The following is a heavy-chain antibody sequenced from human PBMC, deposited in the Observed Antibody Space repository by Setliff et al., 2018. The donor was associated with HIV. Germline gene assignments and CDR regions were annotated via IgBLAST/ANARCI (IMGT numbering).Heavy chain of an antibody. V-gene: IGHV3-48*01. D-gene: IGHD1-1*01. CDR3: ARSLEIALF. J-gene: IGHJ4*02. CDR2: ISSSGSTT. Sequence: LRLSCAASGFTFSSYSLSWVRQAPGKGLEWISYISSSGSTTYYADSVKGRFTISRDNAKNSLHLQMNSLRVEDTAVYYCARSLEIALFGGPGTLVTVSS. CDR1: GFTFSSYS.